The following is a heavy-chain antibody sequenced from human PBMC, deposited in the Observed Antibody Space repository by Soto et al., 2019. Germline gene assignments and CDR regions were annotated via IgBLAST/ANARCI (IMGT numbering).Heavy chain of an antibody. CDR2: ISGSGGST. D-gene: IGHD3-22*01. V-gene: IGHV3-23*01. CDR1: GFTFSSYA. Sequence: GGSLRLSCAASGFTFSSYAMSWVRQAPGKGLEWVSAISGSGGSTYYADSVKGRFTISRDNSKNTLYLQMNSLRAEDTAVYYCAKAGAYYYDSSGHIDYWGQGTLVTVSS. J-gene: IGHJ4*02. CDR3: AKAGAYYYDSSGHIDY.